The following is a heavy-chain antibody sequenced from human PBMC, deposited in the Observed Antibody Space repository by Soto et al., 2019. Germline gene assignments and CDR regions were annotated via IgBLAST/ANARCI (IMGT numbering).Heavy chain of an antibody. CDR1: GFTFSSYS. CDR2: ISSSSSTI. CDR3: SPLSPPQYIENYDLGV. D-gene: IGHD2-15*01. V-gene: IGHV3-48*02. J-gene: IGHJ6*02. Sequence: GGSLRLSCAASGFTFSSYSMNWVRQAPGKGLEWVSYISSSSSTIYYADSVKGRFTISRDNAKNSLYLQMNSLRDEDTAVYYCSPLSPPQYIENYDLGVWGQGTTVTVSS.